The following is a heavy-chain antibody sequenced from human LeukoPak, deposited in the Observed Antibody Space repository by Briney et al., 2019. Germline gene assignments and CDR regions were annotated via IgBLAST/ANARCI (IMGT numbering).Heavy chain of an antibody. CDR3: AKDMDIAAAGKRGAFDY. V-gene: IGHV3-9*01. Sequence: PGGSLRLSCAASGFTFDDYAMHWVRQAPGKGLDWVSGISWNSGSIGYADSVKGRFTISRDNAKNSLYLQMNSLRAEDTALYYCAKDMDIAAAGKRGAFDYWGQGTLVTVSS. J-gene: IGHJ4*02. D-gene: IGHD6-13*01. CDR1: GFTFDDYA. CDR2: ISWNSGSI.